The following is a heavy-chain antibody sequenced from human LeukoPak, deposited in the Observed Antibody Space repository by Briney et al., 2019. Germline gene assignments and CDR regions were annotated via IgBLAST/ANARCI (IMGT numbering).Heavy chain of an antibody. Sequence: PGGSLRLSCAASGFTFSGSAMHWVRQASGKGLEWVGRIRSKANSYATAYAASVKGRFTTSRDNAKNTVYLQMNSLRAEDTAVYHCARGYGSSWFYFDYWGQGTPITVSS. CDR2: IRSKANSYAT. CDR3: ARGYGSSWFYFDY. D-gene: IGHD6-13*01. CDR1: GFTFSGSA. J-gene: IGHJ4*02. V-gene: IGHV3-73*01.